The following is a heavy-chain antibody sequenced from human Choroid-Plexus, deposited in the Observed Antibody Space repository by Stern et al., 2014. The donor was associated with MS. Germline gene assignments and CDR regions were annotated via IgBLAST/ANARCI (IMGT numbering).Heavy chain of an antibody. CDR2: VSYDGSNK. CDR1: GFTFGSCA. CDR3: AKDRQYLTYFFDH. V-gene: IGHV3-30*18. J-gene: IGHJ5*02. D-gene: IGHD2/OR15-2a*01. Sequence: QVRLVQSGGGVVQPGRPLRRSCVASGFTFGSCAMHWVRPAPGKGLEWVAGVSYDGSNKYYADSVKGRFTISRDNSQNTLYMQMSSLRPEDTAVYYCAKDRQYLTYFFDHWGQGSLVTVSS.